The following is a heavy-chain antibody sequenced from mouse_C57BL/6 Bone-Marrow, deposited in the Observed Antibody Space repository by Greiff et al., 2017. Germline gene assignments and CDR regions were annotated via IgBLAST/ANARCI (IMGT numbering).Heavy chain of an antibody. D-gene: IGHD1-3*01. CDR1: GYTFTSYW. CDR3: ARLNLALGDY. J-gene: IGHJ2*01. CDR2: IYPGSGST. V-gene: IGHV1-55*01. Sequence: VQLQQPGAELVKPGASVKMSCKASGYTFTSYWIPWVKQRPGQGLEWIGEIYPGSGSTNYNEKFKSKATLTVDTSSSTAYMQRSSLTSEDSAVYYCARLNLALGDYWGQGTTLTVSS.